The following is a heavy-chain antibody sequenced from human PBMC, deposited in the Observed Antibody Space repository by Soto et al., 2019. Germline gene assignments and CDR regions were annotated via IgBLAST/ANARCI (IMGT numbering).Heavy chain of an antibody. Sequence: QVQLQESGPSLVRPSETLSLTCSVSGGSISGHYWSWIRLPAGRRLQWVGRIYSSGTTNYNPSLKRRVRMSVDTDRNSFSLRLDSVNAADTAVYYCARNFDIAATGTAFDSWGRGVLVTVSS. CDR2: IYSSGTT. V-gene: IGHV4-4*07. CDR3: ARNFDIAATGTAFDS. CDR1: GGSISGHY. J-gene: IGHJ4*02. D-gene: IGHD6-13*01.